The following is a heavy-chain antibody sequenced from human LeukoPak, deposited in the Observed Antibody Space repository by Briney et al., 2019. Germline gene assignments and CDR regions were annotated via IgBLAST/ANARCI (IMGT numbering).Heavy chain of an antibody. CDR3: ARAQGGTMPGYFDY. Sequence: KSGRSLRLSCAASGFTFSSYSMNWVRQAPGKGLEWVSSISSSSSYIYYADSVKGRFTISRDNAKNSLYLQMNSLRAEDTAVYYCARAQGGTMPGYFDYWGQGTLVTVSS. J-gene: IGHJ4*02. CDR1: GFTFSSYS. V-gene: IGHV3-21*01. D-gene: IGHD2-15*01. CDR2: ISSSSSYI.